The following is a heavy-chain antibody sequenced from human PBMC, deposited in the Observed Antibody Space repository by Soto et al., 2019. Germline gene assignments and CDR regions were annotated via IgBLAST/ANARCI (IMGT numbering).Heavy chain of an antibody. CDR1: GFTFNIYA. Sequence: GGSLRLSCAASGFTFNIYAMSWVRQAPGKGLEWVSAISGSGGGTYYADSVEGRFTISRDNSNNTLYLQMSSLRSEDTAVYYCARGRMIVVDEPYVFDYWGQGTLVTVSS. CDR3: ARGRMIVVDEPYVFDY. CDR2: ISGSGGGT. J-gene: IGHJ4*02. D-gene: IGHD3-22*01. V-gene: IGHV3-23*01.